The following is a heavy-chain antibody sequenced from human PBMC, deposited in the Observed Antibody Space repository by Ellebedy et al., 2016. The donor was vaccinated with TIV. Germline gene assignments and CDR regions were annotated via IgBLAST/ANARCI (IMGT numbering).Heavy chain of an antibody. J-gene: IGHJ4*02. V-gene: IGHV4-4*07. CDR3: ARGPNRQLFRRYVLFDY. D-gene: IGHD1-1*01. CDR1: GDSINNNY. Sequence: SETLSLXXTVSGDSINNNYWSWIRQPAGKGLEWIGRMYASGSSNYNPSLKSRVTISVVTSKNQFSLKLSSVTAADTAVYYCARGPNRQLFRRYVLFDYWGQGTLVTVSS. CDR2: MYASGSS.